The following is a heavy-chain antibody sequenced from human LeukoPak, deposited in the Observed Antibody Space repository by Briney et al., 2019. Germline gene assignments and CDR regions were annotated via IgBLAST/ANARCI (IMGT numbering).Heavy chain of an antibody. CDR3: ARGLLWLEFDY. CDR1: GDRVSSNSAG. Sequence: SGPGLAYPSPPLSLTCYISGDRVSSNSAGWNWIRQSPSRGLEWLGITYYRCKWYNNYAESVKSRITINPDTSKNQFSLQLNSVTPEDTAVYYCARGLLWLEFDYWGQGTLVTVSS. D-gene: IGHD3-10*01. V-gene: IGHV6-1*01. CDR2: TYYRCKWYN. J-gene: IGHJ4*02.